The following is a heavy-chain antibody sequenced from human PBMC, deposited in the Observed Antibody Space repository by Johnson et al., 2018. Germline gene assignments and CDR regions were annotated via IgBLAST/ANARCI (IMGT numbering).Heavy chain of an antibody. CDR2: ISGSGGST. V-gene: IGHV3-23*04. D-gene: IGHD5-18*01. CDR3: AKGARTGIQLWCYRDAFDI. CDR1: GFTFSSYA. Sequence: VQLVQSGGGLVQPGGSLRLSCAASGFTFSSYAMSWVRLAPGKGLEWVSAISGSGGSTYYADSVTGRFHISSENSKNTLYWQMNSLRAEDTAVYYWAKGARTGIQLWCYRDAFDIWGQGTMVTVSS. J-gene: IGHJ3*02.